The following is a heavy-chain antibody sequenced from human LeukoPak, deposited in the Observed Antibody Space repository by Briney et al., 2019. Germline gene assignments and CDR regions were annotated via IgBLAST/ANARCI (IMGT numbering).Heavy chain of an antibody. CDR1: GGTFSNFG. Sequence: SVKVSCKASGGTFSNFGIHWVRQAPGQGLEWMGGINAVHGTTDYAQKFQGRLTITKDETAGIAYMDLSSLRSEDTASYYCARAVPASMTWFDPWGQGTLVTVSS. CDR2: INAVHGTT. D-gene: IGHD2/OR15-2a*01. J-gene: IGHJ5*02. CDR3: ARAVPASMTWFDP. V-gene: IGHV1-69*05.